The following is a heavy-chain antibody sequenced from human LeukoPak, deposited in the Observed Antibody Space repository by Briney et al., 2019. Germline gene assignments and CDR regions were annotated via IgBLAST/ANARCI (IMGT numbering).Heavy chain of an antibody. CDR3: ARDWGGYSGYVGY. J-gene: IGHJ4*02. CDR1: GFSFNDYS. V-gene: IGHV3-21*01. Sequence: AGGSLRLSCAASGFSFNDYSMNWVRQAPGKGLEWVSSISSSSTYRYYADSVKGRFTISRDNARNSLYLQMISLRAEDTAVYYCARDWGGYSGYVGYWGQGTLVTVSS. D-gene: IGHD5-12*01. CDR2: ISSSSTYR.